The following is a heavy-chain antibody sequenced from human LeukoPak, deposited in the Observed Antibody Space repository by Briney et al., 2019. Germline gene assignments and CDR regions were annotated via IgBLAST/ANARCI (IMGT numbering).Heavy chain of an antibody. J-gene: IGHJ3*02. D-gene: IGHD3-22*01. V-gene: IGHV1-46*01. CDR2: INPSGGST. CDR1: GYTFTSYC. CDR3: ATDYYDSRGGRGYAFDI. Sequence: ASVKVSCKASGYTFTSYCMHWVRQAPGQGLEWMGIINPSGGSTSYAQKFQGRVTMTRDTSTSTVYMELSSLRSEDTAVYYCATDYYDSRGGRGYAFDIWGQGTMVIVSS.